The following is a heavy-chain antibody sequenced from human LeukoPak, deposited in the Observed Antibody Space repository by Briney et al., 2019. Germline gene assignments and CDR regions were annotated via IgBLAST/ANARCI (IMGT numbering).Heavy chain of an antibody. Sequence: GGSLRLSCAASGFTLSSYGMHWVRQAPGKGLEWVAVIWYDGSNKYYADSVKGRFTISRDNSKNTLYLQMNSLRAEDTAVYYCARDCSSTRCIDYWGQGTLVTVSS. D-gene: IGHD2-2*01. CDR1: GFTLSSYG. CDR3: ARDCSSTRCIDY. V-gene: IGHV3-33*01. CDR2: IWYDGSNK. J-gene: IGHJ4*02.